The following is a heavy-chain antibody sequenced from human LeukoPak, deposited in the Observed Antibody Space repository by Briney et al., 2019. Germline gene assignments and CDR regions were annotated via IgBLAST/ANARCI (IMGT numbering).Heavy chain of an antibody. CDR3: AKDRGGYETNPPRYYGMDV. Sequence: GGSLRLSCAASGFTFSSYGINWVRQAPGKGLEWVAVISYDGSNQYYADSVKGRFTISGDNSKNTLYLQMNSLRAEDTAVYYCAKDRGGYETNPPRYYGMDVWGQGTTVTVTS. V-gene: IGHV3-30*18. CDR1: GFTFSSYG. D-gene: IGHD3-16*01. CDR2: ISYDGSNQ. J-gene: IGHJ6*02.